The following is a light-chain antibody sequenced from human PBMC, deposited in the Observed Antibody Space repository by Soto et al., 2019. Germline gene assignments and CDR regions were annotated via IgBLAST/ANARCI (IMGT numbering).Light chain of an antibody. Sequence: QAVVTQPPSASGTPGQRVTISCSGSSSNIGRNPVYWYQQLPRTAPKLLIYKNNQRPSGVPDRFSGSKSGTSASLAISGLRSEDEADYYCAAWDDSFSAVVFGGGTKVTVL. V-gene: IGLV1-47*01. J-gene: IGLJ2*01. CDR2: KNN. CDR1: SSNIGRNP. CDR3: AAWDDSFSAVV.